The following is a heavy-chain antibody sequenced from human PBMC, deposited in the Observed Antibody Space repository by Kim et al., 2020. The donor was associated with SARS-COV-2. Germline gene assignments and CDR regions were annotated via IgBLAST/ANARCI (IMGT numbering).Heavy chain of an antibody. CDR3: ARGPYEYVCVSYRLERAFDI. Sequence: SETLSLTCAVYGGSFSGYYWRWIRQPPGKGLEWIGEINHSGSTNYNPSLKSRVTISVDTSKNQFSLKLSSVTAADTAVNYCARGPYEYVCVSYRLERAFDILGQGTMVTVSA. D-gene: IGHD3-16*02. J-gene: IGHJ3*02. CDR2: INHSGST. CDR1: GGSFSGYY. V-gene: IGHV4-34*01.